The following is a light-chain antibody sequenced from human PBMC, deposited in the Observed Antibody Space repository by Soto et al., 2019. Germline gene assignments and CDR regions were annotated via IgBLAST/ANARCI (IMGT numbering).Light chain of an antibody. Sequence: DIQVTQSPSSLSASVGDRVTITCRASQFIDDFLNWFQQRPGKAPKLLIYAASSLQSGVPSRFSGSASGTDFTLTITHLQPEDFATYYCQHSYVTPWTFGQGTKVEIK. J-gene: IGKJ1*01. CDR3: QHSYVTPWT. V-gene: IGKV1-39*01. CDR1: QFIDDF. CDR2: AAS.